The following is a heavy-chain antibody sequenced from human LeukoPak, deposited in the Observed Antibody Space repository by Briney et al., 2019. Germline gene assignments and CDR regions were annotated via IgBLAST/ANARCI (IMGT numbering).Heavy chain of an antibody. V-gene: IGHV3-23*01. J-gene: IGHJ3*02. D-gene: IGHD5-12*01. Sequence: PGGSLRLSCAASGFTFSSYAMSWVRQAPGKGLEWVSAISGSGGSTYYADSVKGRFTISRDNSKNTLYLQMNSLRAEDTAVYYCARGSTWPDAFDIWGQGTMVTVSS. CDR1: GFTFSSYA. CDR3: ARGSTWPDAFDI. CDR2: ISGSGGST.